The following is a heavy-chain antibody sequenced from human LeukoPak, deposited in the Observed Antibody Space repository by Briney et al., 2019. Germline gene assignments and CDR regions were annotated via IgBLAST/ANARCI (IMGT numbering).Heavy chain of an antibody. CDR3: ARASDYYDILTGPSRWFDP. V-gene: IGHV3-7*01. CDR2: IKQDGSEK. Sequence: GGSLRLSCAAFRFTFSVYGMHWVRQAPGKGLEWVANIKQDGSEKYYVDSVKGRFTISRDNAKNSLYLQMNSLRAEDTAVYYCARASDYYDILTGPSRWFDPWGQGTLVTVSS. D-gene: IGHD3-9*01. CDR1: RFTFSVYG. J-gene: IGHJ5*02.